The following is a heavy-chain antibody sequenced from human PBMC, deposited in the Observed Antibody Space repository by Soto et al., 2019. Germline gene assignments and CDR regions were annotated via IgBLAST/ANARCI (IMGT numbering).Heavy chain of an antibody. D-gene: IGHD3-22*01. CDR1: GFTFSSYS. Sequence: PGGSLRLSCAASGFTFSSYSMNWVRQAPGKGLEWVSSISSSSSYIYYADSVKGRFTISRDNAKNSLYLQMNSLRAEDTAVYYCARDPHYYDSSGYYHDYWGKGTLVTVSS. V-gene: IGHV3-21*01. CDR3: ARDPHYYDSSGYYHDY. J-gene: IGHJ4*02. CDR2: ISSSSSYI.